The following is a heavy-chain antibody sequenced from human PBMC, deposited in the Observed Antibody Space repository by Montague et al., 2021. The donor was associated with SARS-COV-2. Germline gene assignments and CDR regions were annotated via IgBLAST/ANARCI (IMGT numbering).Heavy chain of an antibody. J-gene: IGHJ6*02. Sequence: SETLSLTCTVSGGSISSSSYHWGWIRQPPGKGLEWIGSIYYTGSTYYNPSLKSRVTISADTSKNQFSLKLSSVTAADTAVYYCARDTRIAMLVVVTRYGLDVWGQGTTVTVSS. D-gene: IGHD3-22*01. CDR1: GGSISSSSYH. V-gene: IGHV4-39*07. CDR3: ARDTRIAMLVVVTRYGLDV. CDR2: IYYTGST.